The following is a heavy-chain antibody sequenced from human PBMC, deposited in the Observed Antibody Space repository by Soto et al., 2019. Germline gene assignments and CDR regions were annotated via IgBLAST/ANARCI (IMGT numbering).Heavy chain of an antibody. J-gene: IGHJ4*02. CDR1: GGTFSSYA. Sequence: SVKVSCKASGGTFSSYAISWVRQAPGQGLEWMAGIIPIFGTANYAQKCQGRVTITADDSTSTAYMELSSLTSEDTAVYYCARVRVGGYSYGYSYFDYWGQGTLVTVSS. CDR2: IIPIFGTA. V-gene: IGHV1-69*13. CDR3: ARVRVGGYSYGYSYFDY. D-gene: IGHD5-18*01.